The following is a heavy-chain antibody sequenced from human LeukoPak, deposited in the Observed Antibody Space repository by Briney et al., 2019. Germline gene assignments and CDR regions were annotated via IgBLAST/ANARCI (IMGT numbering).Heavy chain of an antibody. CDR3: ARVRGTAIGFDP. D-gene: IGHD2-21*02. CDR1: GYTFTTYY. CDR2: INPSGGST. V-gene: IGHV1-46*01. J-gene: IGHJ5*02. Sequence: ASVKVSCKASGYTFTTYYMHWVRQAPGQGLEWMGIINPSGGSTSYAQKFQGRVTITRDTSASTAYMELSSLRSEDTAVYYCARVRGTAIGFDPWGQGTLVTVSS.